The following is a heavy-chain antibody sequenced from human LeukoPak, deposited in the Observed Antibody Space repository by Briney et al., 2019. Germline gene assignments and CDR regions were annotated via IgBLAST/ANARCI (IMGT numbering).Heavy chain of an antibody. CDR2: ISGSGGST. V-gene: IGHV3-23*01. Sequence: SGGSLRLSCAASGFTFSSYAMSWVRQAPGKGLEWVSAISGSGGSTYYADSVKGRFTISRGNSKNTPYLQMNSLRAEDTAVYYCAKDVYGDPYYYMDVWGKGTTVTVSS. CDR1: GFTFSSYA. CDR3: AKDVYGDPYYYMDV. D-gene: IGHD4-17*01. J-gene: IGHJ6*03.